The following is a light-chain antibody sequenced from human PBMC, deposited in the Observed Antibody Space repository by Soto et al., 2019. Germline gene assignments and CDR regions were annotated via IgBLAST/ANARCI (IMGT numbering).Light chain of an antibody. CDR2: DAS. Sequence: ASTQSPPMFPLAHEKIVRLSCMASPSVRNSLAWYQHKPGQAPRLLIYDASNRFTGGPTRFSGSGSGTDFALTISSVVPSDVAVYYCQQRNKGRPVTFGGGTKVDIK. CDR1: PSVRNS. J-gene: IGKJ4*02. V-gene: IGKV3-11*01. CDR3: QQRNKGRPVT.